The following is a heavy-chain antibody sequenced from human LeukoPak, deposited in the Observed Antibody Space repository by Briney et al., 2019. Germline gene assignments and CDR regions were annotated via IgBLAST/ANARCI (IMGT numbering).Heavy chain of an antibody. CDR3: ARDGYCSGGSCLPFDY. CDR1: GGSISSSNW. V-gene: IGHV4-4*02. CDR2: IYHSGST. J-gene: IGHJ4*02. D-gene: IGHD2-15*01. Sequence: PSETLSLTCAVSGGSISSSNWWSWVRQPPGKGLEWIGEIYHSGSTNYNPSLKSRVTISVDKSKNQFSLKLSSVTAADTAVYYCARDGYCSGGSCLPFDYWGQGTLVTVSS.